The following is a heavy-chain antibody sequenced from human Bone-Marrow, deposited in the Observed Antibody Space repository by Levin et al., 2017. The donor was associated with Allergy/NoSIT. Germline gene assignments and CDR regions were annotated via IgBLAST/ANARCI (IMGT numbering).Heavy chain of an antibody. J-gene: IGHJ6*02. Sequence: GASVKVSCKVSAYSFTDLSMHWLRQAPGKGLEWMGGFDPELHETIYAPKFQGRVTMTEDASEDTAYMELSSLTSEDSAVYYCATDDNSTTYHTDHYYGLDVWGQGTTVTVSS. CDR1: AYSFTDLS. V-gene: IGHV1-24*01. CDR3: ATDDNSTTYHTDHYYGLDV. CDR2: FDPELHET. D-gene: IGHD2/OR15-2a*01.